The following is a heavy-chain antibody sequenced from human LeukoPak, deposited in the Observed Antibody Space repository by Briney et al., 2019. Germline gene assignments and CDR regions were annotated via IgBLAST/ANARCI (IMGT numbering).Heavy chain of an antibody. Sequence: SETLSLTCTVSGGSISSYYWSWIRQPPGKGLEWIGYIYYSGSTNYNPSLKSRLTISVDTSKNQFSLKLSSVTAADTAVYYCARLGNWNYSYYYYMDVWGKGTTVTVSS. D-gene: IGHD1-20*01. CDR1: GGSISSYY. CDR3: ARLGNWNYSYYYYMDV. CDR2: IYYSGST. V-gene: IGHV4-59*08. J-gene: IGHJ6*03.